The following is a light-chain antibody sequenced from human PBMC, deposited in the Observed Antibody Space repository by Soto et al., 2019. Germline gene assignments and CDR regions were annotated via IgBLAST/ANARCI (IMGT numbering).Light chain of an antibody. CDR3: GTWDSSLSAVV. CDR1: SSNIGTYY. CDR2: DNN. Sequence: QSVLTQPPSVSAAPGQKVAISCSGSSSNIGTYYVSWYQHVPGAAPKLLIYDNNERPSGIPYRFSGSKSGTSATLGITGLQTEDEADYHCGTWDSSLSAVVFGGGTQLTVL. V-gene: IGLV1-51*01. J-gene: IGLJ2*01.